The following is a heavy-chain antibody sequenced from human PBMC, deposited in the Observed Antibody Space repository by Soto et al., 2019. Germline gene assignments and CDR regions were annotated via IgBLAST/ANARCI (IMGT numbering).Heavy chain of an antibody. Sequence: EVQMLESGGGLVQPGGSLRLSCAASGFTFSSYAMSWVRQAPGKGLEWVSAISGSDGSTFYADSVKGRFTISRDDSKNPLYLKLNSLRAEDTAVSHCAKGPGLYSEFDCWGQGTLVTVSS. CDR2: ISGSDGST. D-gene: IGHD2-8*01. CDR1: GFTFSSYA. J-gene: IGHJ4*02. V-gene: IGHV3-23*01. CDR3: AKGPGLYSEFDC.